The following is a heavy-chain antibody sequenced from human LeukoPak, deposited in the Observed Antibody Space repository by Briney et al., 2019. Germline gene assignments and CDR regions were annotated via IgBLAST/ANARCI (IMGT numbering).Heavy chain of an antibody. CDR3: ARGNQQLPRSTPDY. CDR2: IHSGGGA. J-gene: IGHJ4*02. D-gene: IGHD2-2*01. CDR1: EFTVSSNY. Sequence: TGGSQRLSCAASEFTVSSNYMSWVRQAPGKGLECVSVIHSGGGAYYADSVKGRFTISRDNAKNTLYLQMNSLRAEDTGVYYCARGNQQLPRSTPDYWGQGTLVTVSS. V-gene: IGHV3-53*01.